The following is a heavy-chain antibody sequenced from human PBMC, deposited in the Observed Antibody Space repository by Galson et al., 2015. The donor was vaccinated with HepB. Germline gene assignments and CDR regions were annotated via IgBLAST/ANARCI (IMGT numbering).Heavy chain of an antibody. CDR2: IYYSGST. CDR1: GGSIRSGGNY. Sequence: TLSLTCTVSGGSIRSGGNYWSWIRRHPGKGLEWIGYIYYSGSTYYNPSLKSRMTISVDTSKNQFSLKVNSVTAADAAVYYCARVGRFGEYIDYWGQGTLVTVSS. D-gene: IGHD3-10*01. J-gene: IGHJ4*02. V-gene: IGHV4-31*03. CDR3: ARVGRFGEYIDY.